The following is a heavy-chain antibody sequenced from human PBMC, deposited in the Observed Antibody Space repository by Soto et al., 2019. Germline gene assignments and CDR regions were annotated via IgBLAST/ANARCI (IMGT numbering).Heavy chain of an antibody. J-gene: IGHJ4*02. D-gene: IGHD5-12*01. V-gene: IGHV1-2*02. Sequence: ASVKVSCKASGYTFTGYYMHWVRQAPGQGLEWMGWINPNSGGTNYAQKFQGRVTMTRDTSISTAYMELSRLRSDDTAVYYCARDPYSGYGGFDYWGQGTLVTVPQ. CDR3: ARDPYSGYGGFDY. CDR2: INPNSGGT. CDR1: GYTFTGYY.